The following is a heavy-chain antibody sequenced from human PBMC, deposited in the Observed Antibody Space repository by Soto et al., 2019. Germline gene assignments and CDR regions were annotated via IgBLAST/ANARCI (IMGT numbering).Heavy chain of an antibody. V-gene: IGHV3-9*01. CDR3: TRVISGSSGLFDY. J-gene: IGHJ4*02. CDR1: GFTFDDYA. CDR2: ISPDGSTT. D-gene: IGHD1-26*01. Sequence: EVQLVESGGGLVQPGRSLRLSCAASGFTFDDYAMHWVRQAPGKGLEWVSRISPDGSTTNYADSVKGRFTISRDNAKNTLYLQMDSLRAEDTALYYCTRVISGSSGLFDYWGQGTLVTVSS.